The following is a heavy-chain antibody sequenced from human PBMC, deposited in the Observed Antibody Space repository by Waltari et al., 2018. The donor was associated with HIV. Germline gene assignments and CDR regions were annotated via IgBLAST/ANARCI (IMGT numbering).Heavy chain of an antibody. CDR1: GLTFSNAW. CDR2: IKSKTEGVTT. CDR3: TTEGSKTVPTQTDY. V-gene: IGHV3-15*01. D-gene: IGHD4-17*01. J-gene: IGHJ4*02. Sequence: EVQLVASGGGLVKPGGSLRLSCAASGLTFSNAWMSCVLQAPGKGLEWVGRIKSKTEGVTTDYAAPVKGRFTISRDDSKNTLYLQMNSLKTEDTAVYYCTTEGSKTVPTQTDYWGQGTLVTVSS.